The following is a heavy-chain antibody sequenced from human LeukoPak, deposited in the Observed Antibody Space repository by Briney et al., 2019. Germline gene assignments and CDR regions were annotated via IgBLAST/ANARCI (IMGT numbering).Heavy chain of an antibody. CDR1: GYTFTGYY. CDR3: ARADGPYSGSFGAFDI. J-gene: IGHJ3*02. D-gene: IGHD1-26*01. Sequence: ASVKVSCKASGYTFTGYYMHWVRQAPGQGLEWMGWINPNGGGTNYAQKFQGRVTMTRDTSISTAYMELSRLRSDDTAVYYCARADGPYSGSFGAFDIWGQGTMVTVSS. CDR2: INPNGGGT. V-gene: IGHV1-2*02.